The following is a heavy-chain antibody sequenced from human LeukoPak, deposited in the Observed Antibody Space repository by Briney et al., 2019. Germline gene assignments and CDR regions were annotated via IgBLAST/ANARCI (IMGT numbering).Heavy chain of an antibody. CDR1: GGTFSSYA. V-gene: IGHV1-18*01. CDR2: ISAYNGNT. CDR3: ARGPGSVAAAAPFDY. D-gene: IGHD6-13*01. Sequence: ASVKVSCKASGGTFSSYAISWVRQAPGQGLEWMGWISAYNGNTNYAQKLQGRVTMTTDTSTSTAYLELRSLRSDDTAVYYCARGPGSVAAAAPFDYWGQGTLVTVSS. J-gene: IGHJ4*02.